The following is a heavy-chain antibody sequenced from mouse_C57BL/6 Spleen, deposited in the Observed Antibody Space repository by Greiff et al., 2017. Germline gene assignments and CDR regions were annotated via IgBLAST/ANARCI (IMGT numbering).Heavy chain of an antibody. CDR3: AIRGITTVVATDY. Sequence: QVHVKQPGAELVRLGASVKVSCKASGYTFTSYWMHWVKQRPGQGLEWIGRIHPSDSVTNYNQKFKGKATLTVDKSSSTAYMQLSSLTSEDSAVYYCAIRGITTVVATDYWGQGTTLTVSS. CDR1: GYTFTSYW. D-gene: IGHD1-1*01. V-gene: IGHV1-74*01. J-gene: IGHJ2*01. CDR2: IHPSDSVT.